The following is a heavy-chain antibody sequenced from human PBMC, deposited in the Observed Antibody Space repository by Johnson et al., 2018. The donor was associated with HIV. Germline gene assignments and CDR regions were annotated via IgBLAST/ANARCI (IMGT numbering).Heavy chain of an antibody. J-gene: IGHJ3*01. CDR3: ARDTYYYDTSGYLIRPRAFDV. Sequence: VQLVESGGGLVQPGGSLRLSCAASGLTFSDYWMHWVRQAPGKGLVWVSAISGSGGSTYYADSVKGRFTISRDNAKNFLYLQMNSLRAEDTALYYCARDTYYYDTSGYLIRPRAFDVWGQGTMVTVSS. CDR2: ISGSGGST. CDR1: GLTFSDYW. D-gene: IGHD3-22*01. V-gene: IGHV3-74*02.